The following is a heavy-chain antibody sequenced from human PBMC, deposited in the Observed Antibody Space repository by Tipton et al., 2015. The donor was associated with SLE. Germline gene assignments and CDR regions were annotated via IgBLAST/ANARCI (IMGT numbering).Heavy chain of an antibody. J-gene: IGHJ6*03. CDR1: NGPISSSPYY. CDR2: IYYSGST. Sequence: TLSLTCTVSNGPISSSPYYWGWIRQSPGKGLEWVGSIYYSGSTYYNPSLKSRVTISVDTSKNQCSLNLTSVTAAGTAVDYCARGPYYYMDVWGKGTSVTVSS. CDR3: ARGPYYYMDV. V-gene: IGHV4-39*07.